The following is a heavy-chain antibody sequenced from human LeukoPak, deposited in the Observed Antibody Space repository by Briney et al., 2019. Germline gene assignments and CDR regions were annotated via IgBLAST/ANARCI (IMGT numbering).Heavy chain of an antibody. CDR1: GAFITSSPYF. V-gene: IGHV4-39*07. J-gene: IGHJ4*02. CDR3: ARGRGYDPVVFYLDS. Sequence: SETLSLTCSVSGAFITSSPYFWGWIRQTPGKGLEWVGSIFYSGTTYYNPSLTSRVTISEDSSKNQFSLRLHSLTAADTAIYYCARGRGYDPVVFYLDSWGQGTAVIVSS. D-gene: IGHD2-15*01. CDR2: IFYSGTT.